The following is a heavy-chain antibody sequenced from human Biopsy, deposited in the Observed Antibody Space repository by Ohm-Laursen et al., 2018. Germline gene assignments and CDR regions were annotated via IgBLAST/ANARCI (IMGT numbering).Heavy chain of an antibody. Sequence: SLRLSCAASGFTFSSYGMHWVRQAPGKGLEWVAFIWYDGFNRYYADSVKGRFTISRDNSKNTLDLQMNSLRAEDTAVYYCATSTMVRSSGHAFDIWGQGTVVTIS. D-gene: IGHD3-10*01. J-gene: IGHJ3*02. V-gene: IGHV3-33*01. CDR3: ATSTMVRSSGHAFDI. CDR2: IWYDGFNR. CDR1: GFTFSSYG.